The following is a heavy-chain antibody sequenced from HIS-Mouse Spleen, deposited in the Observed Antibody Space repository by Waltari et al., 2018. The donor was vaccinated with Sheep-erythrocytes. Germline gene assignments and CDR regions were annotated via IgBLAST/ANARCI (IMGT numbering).Heavy chain of an antibody. V-gene: IGHV4-34*01. CDR1: GGSFSGYY. D-gene: IGHD3-9*01. J-gene: IGHJ4*02. CDR3: ARGGRRTGFDY. CDR2: INHRGST. Sequence: QVQLQQWGAGLLKPSETLSLTCAVYGGSFSGYYWSWIRQPPGKGLEWIGEINHRGSTNSNPSLKSRVTIAVDTSKNQLSLKLSSVTAANTAVYYCARGGRRTGFDYWGQGTLVTVSS.